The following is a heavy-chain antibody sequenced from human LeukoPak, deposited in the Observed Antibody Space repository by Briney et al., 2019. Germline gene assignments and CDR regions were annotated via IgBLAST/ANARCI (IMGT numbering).Heavy chain of an antibody. J-gene: IGHJ6*02. CDR1: GGSISSGGYY. Sequence: SETLSLTCTVSGGSISSGGYYWSWIRQHPGRGLEWIGYIYYSGSTYYNPPLKSRVTISVDTSKNQFSLKLSSVTAADTAVYYCARDQGGPNYYDNYGMDVWGQGTTVTVSS. CDR3: ARDQGGPNYYDNYGMDV. D-gene: IGHD2-15*01. CDR2: IYYSGST. V-gene: IGHV4-31*03.